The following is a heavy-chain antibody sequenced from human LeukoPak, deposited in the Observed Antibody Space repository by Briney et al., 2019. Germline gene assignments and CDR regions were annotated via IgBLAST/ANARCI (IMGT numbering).Heavy chain of an antibody. CDR3: ASALRYFDWLPYGSGFDY. CDR1: GYTFTGYY. V-gene: IGHV1-2*02. CDR2: INPNSGGT. Sequence: ASVKVSCKASGYTFTGYYMHWVRQAPGQGLEWMGWINPNSGGTNYAQKFQGRVTMTRDTSISTAYMELSRLRSDDTAVYYCASALRYFDWLPYGSGFDYWGRGTLVTVSS. J-gene: IGHJ4*02. D-gene: IGHD3-9*01.